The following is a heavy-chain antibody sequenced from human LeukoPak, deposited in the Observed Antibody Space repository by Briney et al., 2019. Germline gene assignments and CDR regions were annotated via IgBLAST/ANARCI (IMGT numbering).Heavy chain of an antibody. CDR3: ARRMVRGVIWNYYYMDV. J-gene: IGHJ6*03. CDR1: GGSFSGYY. Sequence: SETLSLTCAVYGGSFSGYYWSWIRQPPGKGLEWTGEINHSGSTNYNPSLKSRVTISVDTSKNQFSLKLSSVTAADTAVYYCARRMVRGVIWNYYYMDVWGKGTTVTISS. CDR2: INHSGST. V-gene: IGHV4-34*01. D-gene: IGHD3-10*01.